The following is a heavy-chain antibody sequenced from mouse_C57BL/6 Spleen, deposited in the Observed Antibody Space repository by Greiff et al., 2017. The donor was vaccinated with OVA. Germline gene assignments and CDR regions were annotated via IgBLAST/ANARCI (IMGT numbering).Heavy chain of an antibody. J-gene: IGHJ4*01. CDR2: IDPSDSYT. Sequence: QVHVKQPGAELVMPGASVKLSCKASGYTFTSYWMHWVKQRPGQGLEWIGEIDPSDSYTNYNQKFKGKSTLTVDKSSSTAYMQLSSLTSEDSAVYYCARSEITTGSYYYAMDYWGQGTSVTVSS. V-gene: IGHV1-69*01. D-gene: IGHD1-1*01. CDR3: ARSEITTGSYYYAMDY. CDR1: GYTFTSYW.